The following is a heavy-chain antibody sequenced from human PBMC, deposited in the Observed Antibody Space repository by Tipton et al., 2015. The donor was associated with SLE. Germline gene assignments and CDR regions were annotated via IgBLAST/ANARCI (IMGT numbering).Heavy chain of an antibody. V-gene: IGHV4-61*02. CDR3: ARSAGYGSSWAHFDY. J-gene: IGHJ4*02. CDR1: GDSISSGSYY. Sequence: TLSLTCTVSGDSISSGSYYWSWIRQPAGKGLEWIGRSHASWSTNYNPSRKSRLTISLDTSKNQFSLKLSSVTAADTAVYYCARSAGYGSSWAHFDYWGQGTLVTVSS. CDR2: SHASWST. D-gene: IGHD6-13*01.